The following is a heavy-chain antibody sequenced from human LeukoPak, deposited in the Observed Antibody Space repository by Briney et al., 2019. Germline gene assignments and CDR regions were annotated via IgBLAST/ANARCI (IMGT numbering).Heavy chain of an antibody. D-gene: IGHD3-10*01. CDR3: ARVRVDVVRGARYGMDV. CDR2: ISHGGST. V-gene: IGHV4-34*01. Sequence: PSETLSLTCAVYGETFSDFHWSWIRQSPRKGLEWIGEISHGGSTNYNPSLKSRVTISVDTSKNQFSLRLSSVTAADTAVYYCARVRVDVVRGARYGMDVWGKGTTVTVSS. J-gene: IGHJ6*04. CDR1: GETFSDFH.